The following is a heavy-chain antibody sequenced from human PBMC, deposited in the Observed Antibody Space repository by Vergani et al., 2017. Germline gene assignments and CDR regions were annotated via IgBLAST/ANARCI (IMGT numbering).Heavy chain of an antibody. CDR2: ISGSGGST. V-gene: IGHV3-23*01. CDR1: GFTFSSYA. D-gene: IGHD1-26*01. J-gene: IGHJ6*02. CDR3: AKRWELLSYYYYGMDV. Sequence: EVQLLESGGGLVQPGGSLRLSCAASGFTFSSYAMSWVRQAPGTGLELVSAISGSGGSTYYADSVKARFTISRDNSKNTLYLLMNSLRAEDTAVYYCAKRWELLSYYYYGMDVWGQGTTVTVSS.